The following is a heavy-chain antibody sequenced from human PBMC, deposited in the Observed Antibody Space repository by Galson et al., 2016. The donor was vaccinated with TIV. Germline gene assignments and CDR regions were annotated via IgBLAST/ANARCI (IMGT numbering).Heavy chain of an antibody. CDR1: GFSLSDYA. CDR3: ARGPTTRRGYYGLDI. CDR2: ISGRGGTT. J-gene: IGHJ6*02. V-gene: IGHV3-23*01. D-gene: IGHD1-26*01. Sequence: SCAASGFSLSDYAMTWVRQAPGKGLEWVSDISGRGGTTHYADSVKGRFTISRDSSKNTLYLHMSSLRAEDTALYYCARGPTTRRGYYGLDIWGQGTTVTVSS.